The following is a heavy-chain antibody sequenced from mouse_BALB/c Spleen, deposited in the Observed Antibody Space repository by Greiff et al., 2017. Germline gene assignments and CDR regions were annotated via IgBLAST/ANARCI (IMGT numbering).Heavy chain of an antibody. CDR3: TREEGYFDV. CDR2: ISSGGSYT. V-gene: IGHV5-6-4*01. Sequence: EVKVVESGGGLVKPGGSLKLSCAASGFTFSSYTMSWVRQTPEKRLEWVATISSGGSYTYYPDSVKGRFTISRDNAKNTLYLQMSSLKSEDTAMYYCTREEGYFDVWGAGTTVTVSS. CDR1: GFTFSSYT. J-gene: IGHJ1*01.